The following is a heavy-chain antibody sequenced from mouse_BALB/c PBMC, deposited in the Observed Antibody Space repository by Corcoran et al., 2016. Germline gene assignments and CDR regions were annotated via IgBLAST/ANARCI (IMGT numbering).Heavy chain of an antibody. CDR3: AREIPYYYGSSYGFAY. J-gene: IGHJ3*01. D-gene: IGHD1-1*01. CDR1: GYSITSGYY. CDR2: ISYDGSN. V-gene: IGHV3-6*02. Sequence: DVQLQESGPGLVKPSQSLSLTCSVTGYSITSGYYWNWIRQFPGNKLEWMGYISYDGSNNYNPSLKNRISITRDTSKNQFFLKLNSVTTEDTATYYCAREIPYYYGSSYGFAYWGQGTLVTVSA.